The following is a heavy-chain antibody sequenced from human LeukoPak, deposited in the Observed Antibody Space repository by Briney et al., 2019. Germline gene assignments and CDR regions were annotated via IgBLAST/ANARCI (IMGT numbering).Heavy chain of an antibody. CDR3: ARQGYDLSWGGYYYYMDV. Sequence: SETLSLTFTVSGGSISSSSYYWGWIRQPPGKGLEWIGSIYYSGSTYYNPSLKSRVTISVDTSKNQFSLKLSSVTAADTAVYYCARQGYDLSWGGYYYYMDVWGKGTTVTVSS. CDR1: GGSISSSSYY. V-gene: IGHV4-39*07. CDR2: IYYSGST. D-gene: IGHD3-3*01. J-gene: IGHJ6*03.